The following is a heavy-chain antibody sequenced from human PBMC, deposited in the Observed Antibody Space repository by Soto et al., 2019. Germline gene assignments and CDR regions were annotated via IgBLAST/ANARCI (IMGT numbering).Heavy chain of an antibody. CDR2: ISWNSGSI. D-gene: IGHD2-15*01. Sequence: EVQLVESGGGLVPPGRSLRLSCAASGFTFDDYAMHWVRHATGKGLEWVSGISWNSGSIGYADSVKGRFTISRDNAKKSLYLQMNSLRAEDTALYYCAKDSVCSGGSCYLFHRWGQGTLVTVSS. J-gene: IGHJ1*01. CDR1: GFTFDDYA. CDR3: AKDSVCSGGSCYLFHR. V-gene: IGHV3-9*01.